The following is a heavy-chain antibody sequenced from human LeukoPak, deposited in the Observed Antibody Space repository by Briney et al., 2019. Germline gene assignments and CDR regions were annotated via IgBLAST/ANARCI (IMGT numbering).Heavy chain of an antibody. Sequence: PSETLSLTCAVYGGSFSGYYWSWIRQPPGKGLEWIGEINHSGSTNYNPSLKSRVTISVDTSKNQFSLKLSSVTAADTAVYYCARGRKVPAAMALFYYYYGMDVWGQGTTVTVSS. V-gene: IGHV4-34*01. D-gene: IGHD2-2*01. CDR3: ARGRKVPAAMALFYYYYGMDV. CDR1: GGSFSGYY. CDR2: INHSGST. J-gene: IGHJ6*02.